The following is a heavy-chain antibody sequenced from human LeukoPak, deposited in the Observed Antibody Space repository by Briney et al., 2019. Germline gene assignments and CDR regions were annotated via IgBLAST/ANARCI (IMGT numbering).Heavy chain of an antibody. D-gene: IGHD4/OR15-4a*01. V-gene: IGHV4-39*01. CDR2: IYYSGST. CDR1: GVSISSSSYY. Sequence: SETLSLTCTVSGVSISSSSYYWGWIRQPPGKGLEWIGSIYYSGSTYYNPSLKSRVTISVDTSKNQFSLKLSSVTAADTAVYYCASYRRGATGDFEYWGRGTLVTVSS. CDR3: ASYRRGATGDFEY. J-gene: IGHJ4*02.